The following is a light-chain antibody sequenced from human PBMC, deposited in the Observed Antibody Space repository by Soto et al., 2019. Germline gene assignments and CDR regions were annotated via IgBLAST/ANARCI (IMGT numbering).Light chain of an antibody. CDR2: GAS. J-gene: IGKJ1*01. V-gene: IGKV3-15*01. Sequence: IRMTHSPVTLSVSPRERANLSCTASQSVNNNVAWYQQKPGQAPRLLIYGASTRATGIPARFSGSGSGTEFTLTINSLQSEDFAVYYCQQYNNWPRTFGQGTKVDIK. CDR1: QSVNNN. CDR3: QQYNNWPRT.